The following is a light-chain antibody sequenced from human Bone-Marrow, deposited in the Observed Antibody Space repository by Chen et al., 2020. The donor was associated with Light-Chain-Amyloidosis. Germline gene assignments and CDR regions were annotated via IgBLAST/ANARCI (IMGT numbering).Light chain of an antibody. J-gene: IGLJ3*02. CDR1: NIGSTS. V-gene: IGLV3-21*02. Sequence: SYVLTQPSSVSVAPGQTATIACGGNNIGSTSVHWYQQTPGQAPLLVVYDDSARPSGIPERLSGSHSGNAATLTISRVEAGDEADDYCQVWDRSSDRPVFGGGTKLTVL. CDR2: DDS. CDR3: QVWDRSSDRPV.